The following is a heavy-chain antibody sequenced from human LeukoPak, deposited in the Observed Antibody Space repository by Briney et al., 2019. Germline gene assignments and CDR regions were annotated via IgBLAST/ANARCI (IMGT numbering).Heavy chain of an antibody. CDR2: IYTSGST. CDR3: AKGEVPAAIDPVYYYYMDV. D-gene: IGHD2-2*01. V-gene: IGHV4-61*02. Sequence: SETLSLTCTVSGGSISSGSYYWSWIRQPAGKGLEWIGRIYTSGSTNYNPSLKSRVTISVDTSKNQFSLKLSSVTAPDTAVYYCAKGEVPAAIDPVYYYYMDVWGKGTTVTVSS. CDR1: GGSISSGSYY. J-gene: IGHJ6*03.